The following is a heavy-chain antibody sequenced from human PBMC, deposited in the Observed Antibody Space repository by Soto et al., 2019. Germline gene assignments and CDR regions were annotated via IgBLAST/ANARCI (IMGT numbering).Heavy chain of an antibody. J-gene: IGHJ6*02. CDR2: IDPSDSYT. CDR1: GYSFTSYW. Sequence: PGESLKISCKGSGYSFTSYWISWVRQMPGKGLEWMGRIDPSDSYTNYSPSFQGHVTISADKSISTAYLQWSSLKASDTAMYYCARQSHSSSSIYYYGLDVWGQRTKVTVSS. D-gene: IGHD6-6*01. V-gene: IGHV5-10-1*01. CDR3: ARQSHSSSSIYYYGLDV.